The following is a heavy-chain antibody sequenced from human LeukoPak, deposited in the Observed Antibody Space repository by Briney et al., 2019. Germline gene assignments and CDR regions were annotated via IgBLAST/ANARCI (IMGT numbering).Heavy chain of an antibody. D-gene: IGHD1-26*01. V-gene: IGHV1-24*01. CDR1: GYTLTELS. Sequence: ASVTVSCKVSGYTLTELSMHWVRQAPGKGLEWMGGFDPEDGETIYAQKFQGRVTMTEDTSTDTAYMELSSLRSEDTAVYYCATDLGATTYAFDIWGQGTMVTVSS. CDR2: FDPEDGET. J-gene: IGHJ3*02. CDR3: ATDLGATTYAFDI.